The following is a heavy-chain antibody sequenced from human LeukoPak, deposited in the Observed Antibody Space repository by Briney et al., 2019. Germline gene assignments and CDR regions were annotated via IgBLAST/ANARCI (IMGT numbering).Heavy chain of an antibody. CDR3: VIDAFDI. V-gene: IGHV5-10-1*01. D-gene: IGHD3-10*01. CDR2: IDPSNSYT. Sequence: GASLKISCKGSGYSFTSYWISWVRQMPGKGLEWMGRIDPSNSYTNYSPSFRGHVTISADKSISTAYLQWSSLKASDTAMYYCVIDAFDIWGQGTMVTVSS. J-gene: IGHJ3*02. CDR1: GYSFTSYW.